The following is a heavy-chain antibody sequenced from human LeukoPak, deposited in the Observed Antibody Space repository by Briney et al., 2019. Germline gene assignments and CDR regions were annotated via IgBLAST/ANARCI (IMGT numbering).Heavy chain of an antibody. CDR1: GGSISSGGDY. CDR2: IYYSGST. Sequence: PSETLSLTCTVSGGSISSGGDYGSWIRQHPGKGLEWIGYIYYSGSTYYNPSLKSRVTISVDTSKTQFSLNLSSVTAADTAVYYCAGTSRTMVRRVSFYYWGQGTLVTVSS. V-gene: IGHV4-31*03. D-gene: IGHD3-10*01. CDR3: AGTSRTMVRRVSFYY. J-gene: IGHJ4*02.